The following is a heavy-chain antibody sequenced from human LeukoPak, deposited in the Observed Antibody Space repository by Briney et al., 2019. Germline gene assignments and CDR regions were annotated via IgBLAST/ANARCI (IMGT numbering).Heavy chain of an antibody. CDR1: GFTFSSYA. J-gene: IGHJ4*02. CDR2: ISSSSSYV. CDR3: ARVYCSGAGCYHFDY. D-gene: IGHD2-15*01. V-gene: IGHV3-21*01. Sequence: GGSLRLSCAASGFTFSSYAMSWVRQAPGKGLEWVSSISSSSSYVYYADSVKGRFTISRDNAKNSLYLQMNSLRAEDTAVYYCARVYCSGAGCYHFDYWGQGTPVTVSS.